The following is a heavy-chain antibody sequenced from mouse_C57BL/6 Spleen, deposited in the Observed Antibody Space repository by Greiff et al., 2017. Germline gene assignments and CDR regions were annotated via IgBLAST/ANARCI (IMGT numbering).Heavy chain of an antibody. CDR2: IWSGGST. J-gene: IGHJ2*01. Sequence: VQLQQSGPGLVQPSQSLSITCTVSGFSLTSYGVHWVRQSPGKGLEWLGVIWSGGSTDYNAAFISRLSISKDNSKSQVFFKMNSLQADDTDIYYCARNSLYGSSCVLDYWGQGTTRTVSS. CDR1: GFSLTSYG. CDR3: ARNSLYGSSCVLDY. V-gene: IGHV2-2*01. D-gene: IGHD1-1*01.